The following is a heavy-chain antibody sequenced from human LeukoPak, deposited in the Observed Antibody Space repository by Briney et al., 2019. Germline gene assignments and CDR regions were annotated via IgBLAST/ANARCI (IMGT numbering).Heavy chain of an antibody. CDR1: GGTFSSYA. Sequence: SVKVSCKASGGTFSSYAISWVRQAPGQGLEWMGGIIPIFGTANYAQKFQGRVTITADKSTSTAYMELSSLRSEDTAVYYCARAQGMVRGVTVFDYWGQGTLVTVSS. CDR2: IIPIFGTA. CDR3: ARAQGMVRGVTVFDY. J-gene: IGHJ4*02. V-gene: IGHV1-69*06. D-gene: IGHD3-10*01.